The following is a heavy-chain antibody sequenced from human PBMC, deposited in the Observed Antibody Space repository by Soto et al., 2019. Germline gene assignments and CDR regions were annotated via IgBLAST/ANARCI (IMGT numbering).Heavy chain of an antibody. Sequence: SETLSLTCVVSGGALSDYFWSWIRQPPGMALEWIGEINHLGSINYNPSLKSRVTMSVDTSKNQFSLTLNSVTAADTATYYCARGGISHWAYFYYMDVWDRGTTVT. V-gene: IGHV4-34*01. CDR1: GGALSDYF. CDR3: ARGGISHWAYFYYMDV. J-gene: IGHJ6*03. D-gene: IGHD2-21*01. CDR2: INHLGSI.